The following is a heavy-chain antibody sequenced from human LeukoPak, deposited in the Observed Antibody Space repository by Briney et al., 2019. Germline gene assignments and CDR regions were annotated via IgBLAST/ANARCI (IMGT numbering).Heavy chain of an antibody. CDR1: GYTFSAHY. D-gene: IGHD2-2*02. J-gene: IGHJ4*02. CDR2: IDPASGGT. V-gene: IGHV1-2*02. CDR3: ARVPGPYTTSRFDF. Sequence: ASVKVSCKTSGYTFSAHYLHWVRQAPGQRPEWVGRIDPASGGTHYAQKFQGRVTVTRYTSTTTVDMELSGLRSDDTAVYYCARVPGPYTTSRFDFWGQGTLVTVSS.